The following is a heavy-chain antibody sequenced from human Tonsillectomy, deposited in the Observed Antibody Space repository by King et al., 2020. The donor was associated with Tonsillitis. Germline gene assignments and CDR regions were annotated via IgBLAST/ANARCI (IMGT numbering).Heavy chain of an antibody. CDR3: ARDWARCYYGMDV. CDR2: INPNSGGT. J-gene: IGHJ6*02. V-gene: IGHV1-2*02. Sequence: VQLVESGAEVKKPGASVKVSCKASGYTFTGYYIHWVRQAPGQGLEWMGWINPNSGGTNYAQKFQGRVTMTRDTSISTAYMELSRLRADDTAVYYCARDWARCYYGMDVWGQGTTVTVSS. D-gene: IGHD3-16*01. CDR1: GYTFTGYY.